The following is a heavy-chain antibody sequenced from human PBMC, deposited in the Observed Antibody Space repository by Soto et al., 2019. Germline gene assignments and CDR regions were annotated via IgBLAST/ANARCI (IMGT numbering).Heavy chain of an antibody. V-gene: IGHV4-31*03. Sequence: QVQLQESGPGLVKPSQTLSLTCTVSGGSISSGGYYWSWIRQHPGKGLEWIGYIYYSGSTYYNPSLKSRVTISVDTSKNQFSLKLSSVTAADTAVYYCARERNYDSSGYSYYCGMDVWGQGTTVTVSS. CDR1: GGSISSGGYY. CDR2: IYYSGST. D-gene: IGHD3-22*01. J-gene: IGHJ6*02. CDR3: ARERNYDSSGYSYYCGMDV.